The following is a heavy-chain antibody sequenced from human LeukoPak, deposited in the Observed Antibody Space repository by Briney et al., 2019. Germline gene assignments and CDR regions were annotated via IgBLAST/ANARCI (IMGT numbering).Heavy chain of an antibody. CDR2: IIPIFGTA. D-gene: IGHD2-15*01. Sequence: SVKVSCKASGGTFSSYAISWVRQAPGQGLEWMGRIIPIFGTANYAQKFQGRVTITTDESTGTAYMELSSLRPEDTAVYYCASEVHRYCSGGSCYFNDWGQGTLVTVSS. J-gene: IGHJ4*02. CDR1: GGTFSSYA. V-gene: IGHV1-69*05. CDR3: ASEVHRYCSGGSCYFND.